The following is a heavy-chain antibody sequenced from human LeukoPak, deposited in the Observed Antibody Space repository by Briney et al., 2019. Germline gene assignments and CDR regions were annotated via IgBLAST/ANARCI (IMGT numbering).Heavy chain of an antibody. CDR3: ARGDYDFWSGLMFDP. Sequence: SVKVSCKASRGTFSSYAISWVRQAPGQGLEWMGRIIPIFGTANYAQKFQGRVTITTDESTSTAYMELSSLRSEDTAVYYCARGDYDFWSGLMFDPWGQGTLVTVSS. J-gene: IGHJ5*02. CDR1: RGTFSSYA. D-gene: IGHD3-3*01. CDR2: IIPIFGTA. V-gene: IGHV1-69*05.